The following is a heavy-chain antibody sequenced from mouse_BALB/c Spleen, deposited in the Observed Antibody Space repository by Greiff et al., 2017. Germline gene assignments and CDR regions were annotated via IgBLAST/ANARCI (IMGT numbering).Heavy chain of an antibody. Sequence: EVKVVESGTVLARPGASVKMSCKASGYTFTSYWMHWVKQRPGQGLEWIGAIYPGNSDTSYNQKFKGKAKLTAVTSTSTAYMELSSLTNEDSAVYYCTRDYYGNYEAWFAYWGQGTLVTVSA. CDR3: TRDYYGNYEAWFAY. V-gene: IGHV1-5*01. J-gene: IGHJ3*01. CDR1: GYTFTSYW. CDR2: IYPGNSDT. D-gene: IGHD2-1*01.